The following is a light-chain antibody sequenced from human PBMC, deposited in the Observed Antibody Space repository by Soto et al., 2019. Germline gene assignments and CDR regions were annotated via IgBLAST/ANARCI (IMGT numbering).Light chain of an antibody. CDR1: QSVSSSY. J-gene: IGKJ2*01. Sequence: EIVLTQSPGTLSLSPGERATLSCRASQSVSSSYLAWYQQKPGQAPRLLIYGASSRATGIPDRFSGSGSGTDFTLTIRRLEPEDFAVYYCQQYGSSPMYTFAQGTKVDIK. CDR2: GAS. CDR3: QQYGSSPMYT. V-gene: IGKV3-20*01.